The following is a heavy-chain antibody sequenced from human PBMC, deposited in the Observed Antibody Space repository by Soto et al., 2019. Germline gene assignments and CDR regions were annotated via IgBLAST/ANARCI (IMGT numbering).Heavy chain of an antibody. CDR3: AKEGTIKRSHYFDF. V-gene: IGHV3-7*01. Sequence: PGGSLRLSCAASGFTFSSYWMSWVRQAPGKGLEWVANIKQDGSEKYYVDSVKGRFTISRDNAKDTLSLQMNSLRAEDTAVYYCAKEGTIKRSHYFDFWGQGTPVTVSS. D-gene: IGHD2-21*01. CDR2: IKQDGSEK. CDR1: GFTFSSYW. J-gene: IGHJ4*02.